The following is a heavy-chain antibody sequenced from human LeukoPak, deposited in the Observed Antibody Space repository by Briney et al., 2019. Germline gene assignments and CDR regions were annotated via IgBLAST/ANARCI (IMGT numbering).Heavy chain of an antibody. CDR2: ISHDGSNK. D-gene: IGHD5-18*01. CDR1: GFTFSSYA. CDR3: AGLDAAMPDAFDI. Sequence: PGRSLSLSCAASGFTFSSYAMHWVRQAPGKGLEWVAAISHDGSNKYSADSVKGRFTISRDNSKNTLYLQMNSLRADDTAVYYCAGLDAAMPDAFDIWGQGTTVTVSS. V-gene: IGHV3-30*04. J-gene: IGHJ3*02.